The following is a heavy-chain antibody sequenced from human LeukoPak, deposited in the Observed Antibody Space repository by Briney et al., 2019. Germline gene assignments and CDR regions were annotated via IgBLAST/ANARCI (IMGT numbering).Heavy chain of an antibody. D-gene: IGHD2-15*01. CDR3: AKDGGYCSGGSCYSNFDY. V-gene: IGHV3-11*01. CDR1: GFTFSDYY. Sequence: GGSLRLSCTASGFTFSDYYMSWIRQAPGKGLEWVSYISSSGSTIYYADSVKGRFTISRDNSKNTLYLQMNSLRAEDTAVYYCAKDGGYCSGGSCYSNFDYWGQGTLVTVSS. J-gene: IGHJ4*02. CDR2: ISSSGSTI.